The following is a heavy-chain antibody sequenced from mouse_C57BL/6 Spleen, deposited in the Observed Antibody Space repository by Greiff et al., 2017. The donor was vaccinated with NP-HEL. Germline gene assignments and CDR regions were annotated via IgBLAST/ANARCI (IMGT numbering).Heavy chain of an antibody. V-gene: IGHV5-6*01. D-gene: IGHD2-4*01. CDR2: ISSGGSYT. CDR3: ARPDDYDGPYYFDY. Sequence: EVQLVESGGDLVKPGGSLKLSCAASGFTFSSYGMSWVRQTPDKRLEWVATISSGGSYTYYPDSVKGRFTISRDNAKNTLYLQMSSLKSEDTAMYYCARPDDYDGPYYFDYWGQGTTLTVSS. CDR1: GFTFSSYG. J-gene: IGHJ2*01.